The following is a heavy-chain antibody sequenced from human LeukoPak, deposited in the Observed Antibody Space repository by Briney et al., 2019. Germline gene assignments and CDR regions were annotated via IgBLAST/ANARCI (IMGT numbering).Heavy chain of an antibody. J-gene: IGHJ4*02. CDR1: GFTFSSYA. CDR2: ISGSGGST. CDR3: AKDYYYDSSGYFDY. V-gene: IGHV3-23*01. Sequence: PGGSLRLSCAASGFTFSSYAMSWVRQAPGKGLEWVSAISGSGGSTYYADSVKGRFTISRDNSKNTPYLQMNSLRAEDTAVYYCAKDYYYDSSGYFDYWGQGTLVTVSS. D-gene: IGHD3-22*01.